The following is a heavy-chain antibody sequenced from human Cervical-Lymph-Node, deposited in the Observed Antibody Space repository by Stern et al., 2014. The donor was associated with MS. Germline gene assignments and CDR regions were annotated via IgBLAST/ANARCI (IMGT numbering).Heavy chain of an antibody. CDR1: GFTFGSYW. V-gene: IGHV3-7*03. D-gene: IGHD1-14*01. CDR2: LTQDGREK. J-gene: IGHJ6*02. Sequence: EVQLVESGGGLVQPGRSLRLSCAASGFTFGSYWMSWVRQAPGKGLERVANLTQDGREKYYVDSGKGRFTISRDKAKKSLYLQKNILRAEATALYYCSRDKSGRKYYYCIDVWGQGTPVTVSS. CDR3: SRDKSGRKYYYCIDV.